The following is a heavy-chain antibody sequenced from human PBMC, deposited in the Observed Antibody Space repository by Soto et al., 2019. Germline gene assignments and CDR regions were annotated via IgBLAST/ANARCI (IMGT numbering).Heavy chain of an antibody. Sequence: ASVKVSCKASGYTFTSYAMHWVRRAPGQRLEWMGWINAGNGNTKYSQKFQGRVTITRDTSASTAYMELSSLRSEDTAVYYCARSTTVTTASHYYYYYGMDVWGQGTTVTVSS. J-gene: IGHJ6*02. D-gene: IGHD4-4*01. CDR2: INAGNGNT. V-gene: IGHV1-3*01. CDR3: ARSTTVTTASHYYYYYGMDV. CDR1: GYTFTSYA.